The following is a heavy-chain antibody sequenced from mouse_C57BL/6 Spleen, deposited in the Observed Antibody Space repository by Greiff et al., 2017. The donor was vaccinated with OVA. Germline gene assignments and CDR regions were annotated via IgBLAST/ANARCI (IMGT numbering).Heavy chain of an antibody. Sequence: EVKLMESGGDLVKPGGSLKLSCAASGFTFSSYGMSWVRQTPDKRLEWVATISSGGSYTYYPDSVKGRFTISRDNAKNTLYLQMSSLKSEDTAMYYCARHEDGRFAYWGQGTLVTVSA. CDR2: ISSGGSYT. J-gene: IGHJ3*01. CDR1: GFTFSSYG. CDR3: ARHEDGRFAY. D-gene: IGHD2-1*01. V-gene: IGHV5-6*01.